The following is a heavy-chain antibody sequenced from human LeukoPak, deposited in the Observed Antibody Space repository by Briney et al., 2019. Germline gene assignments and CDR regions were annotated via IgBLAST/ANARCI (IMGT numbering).Heavy chain of an antibody. CDR1: GGSISSYY. CDR3: ARAGYSYGYYYFDY. D-gene: IGHD5-18*01. V-gene: IGHV4-4*07. CDR2: IYTSGST. Sequence: SETLSLTCTVSGGSISSYYWSWIRQPAGKGLEWIGCIYTSGSTNYNPSLESRVTMSVDTSKNQFSLKLSSVTAADTAVYYCARAGYSYGYYYFDYWGQGTLVTVSS. J-gene: IGHJ4*02.